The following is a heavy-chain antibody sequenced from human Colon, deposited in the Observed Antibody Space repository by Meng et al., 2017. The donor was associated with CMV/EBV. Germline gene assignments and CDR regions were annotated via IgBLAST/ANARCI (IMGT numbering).Heavy chain of an antibody. CDR2: ISYDGSNK. V-gene: IGHV3-30*04. CDR3: ARGLVPAAKAGMDV. Sequence: GGSLRPSCPASGFTSSSYAMHWFRQAPGKGLEWVAVISYDGSNKYYADSVKGRFTITRDNSKNTLYLQMNSLRAEDTAVYYCARGLVPAAKAGMDVWGQGTTVTVSS. J-gene: IGHJ6*02. D-gene: IGHD2-2*01. CDR1: GFTSSSYA.